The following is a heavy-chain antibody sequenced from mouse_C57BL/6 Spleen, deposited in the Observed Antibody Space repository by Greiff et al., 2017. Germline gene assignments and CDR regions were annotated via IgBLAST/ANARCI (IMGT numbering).Heavy chain of an antibody. J-gene: IGHJ2*01. D-gene: IGHD2-4*01. V-gene: IGHV5-9*01. CDR3: ARQGSGVYYDYDGDYFDY. CDR1: GFTFSSYT. Sequence: EVQGVESGGGLVKPGGSLKLSCAASGFTFSSYTMSWVRQTPEKRLEWVANISGGGGNTYYPDSVKGRLTISRDNAKNTLYLQMSRLRSEDTAFYYCARQGSGVYYDYDGDYFDYWGQGTTLTVSS. CDR2: ISGGGGNT.